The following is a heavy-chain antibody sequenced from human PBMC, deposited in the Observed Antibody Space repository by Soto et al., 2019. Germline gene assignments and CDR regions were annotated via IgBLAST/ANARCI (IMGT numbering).Heavy chain of an antibody. Sequence: KTSETLSLTCTVSGGSTNSGDSYWSWIRQPPGKGLEWIGYIYHSGTTYYNPSLKSRVTISLDMSKNQFSLRLSSVIAADTAMYWCARVAPRKLTHPFYGMDVWGQGTTVTVSS. CDR1: GGSTNSGDSY. J-gene: IGHJ6*02. CDR2: IYHSGTT. V-gene: IGHV4-30-4*01. D-gene: IGHD3-3*02. CDR3: ARVAPRKLTHPFYGMDV.